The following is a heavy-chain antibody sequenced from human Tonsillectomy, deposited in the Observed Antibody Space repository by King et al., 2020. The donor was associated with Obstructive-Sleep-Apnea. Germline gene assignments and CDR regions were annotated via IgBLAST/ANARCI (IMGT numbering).Heavy chain of an antibody. CDR2: IWYDGSNK. Sequence: VQLVESGGGVVQPGRSLRLSCAASGFTFSSYGMHWVRQAPGKGLEWVAVIWYDGSNKYYADSVKGRFTISRDNSKNTLYLQMNSLRAEDTAVYYCARDQGAAYGGNKGNDAFDIWGQGTRVTVSS. J-gene: IGHJ3*02. V-gene: IGHV3-33*01. D-gene: IGHD4-23*01. CDR1: GFTFSSYG. CDR3: ARDQGAAYGGNKGNDAFDI.